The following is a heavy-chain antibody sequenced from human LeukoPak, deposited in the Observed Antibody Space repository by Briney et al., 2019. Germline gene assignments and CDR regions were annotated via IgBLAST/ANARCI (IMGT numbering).Heavy chain of an antibody. CDR1: GASISSSY. D-gene: IGHD6-25*01. Sequence: SETLSLTCNVSGASISSSYWNWIRQPAGKGLEWIRIIYTNGGTKYHPSLKSRVTMSVDRSKNQFSLKLTSVTAADTAVYYCASKISGGIFDIWGQGTKVTVSS. V-gene: IGHV4-4*07. CDR3: ASKISGGIFDI. J-gene: IGHJ3*02. CDR2: IYTNGGT.